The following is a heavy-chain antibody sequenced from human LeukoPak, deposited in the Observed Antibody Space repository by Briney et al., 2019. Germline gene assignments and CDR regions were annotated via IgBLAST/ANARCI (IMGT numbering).Heavy chain of an antibody. V-gene: IGHV3-7*01. CDR2: IKQDGSEK. D-gene: IGHD3-3*01. J-gene: IGHJ4*02. CDR3: ARLGRTIFGVLKYYFDY. CDR1: GFTFSLYW. Sequence: GGSLRLPCAASGFTFSLYWMSWVRQAPGKGLEWVANIKQDGSEKYYVDSVKGRFTISRDNAKNSLYLQMDSLRAEDTAVYYCARLGRTIFGVLKYYFDYWGQGTVVTVSS.